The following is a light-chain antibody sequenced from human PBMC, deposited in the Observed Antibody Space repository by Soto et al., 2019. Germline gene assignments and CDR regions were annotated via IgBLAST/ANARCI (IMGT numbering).Light chain of an antibody. J-gene: IGLJ1*01. CDR1: SSDVGAYKY. CDR2: DVS. V-gene: IGLV2-14*03. Sequence: QSVLTQPASVSGSPGQSMTISCTGTSSDVGAYKYVSWHQQHPGKAPKLMIYDVSDRPSGVSDRFSGSKSGNTASLTISGLQAEDEADYYCSSYTGGSTSYVFGTGTKVTVL. CDR3: SSYTGGSTSYV.